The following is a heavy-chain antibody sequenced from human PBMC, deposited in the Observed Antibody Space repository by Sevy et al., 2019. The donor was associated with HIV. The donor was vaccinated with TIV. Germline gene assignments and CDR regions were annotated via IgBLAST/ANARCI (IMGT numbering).Heavy chain of an antibody. D-gene: IGHD5-12*01. CDR2: ITRNSYEAYGGTT. CDR3: TRGLATADTPEYYFDY. CDR1: GFTFDDYA. Sequence: GGSLRLSCTTSGFTFDDYAMSWFRQAPGKGLEWVAFITRNSYEAYGGTTDYGASVNGRFIISRDDSKSIAYLQMRRLKTEDTAVYYCTRGLATADTPEYYFDYWGQGTLVTVSS. J-gene: IGHJ4*02. V-gene: IGHV3-49*03.